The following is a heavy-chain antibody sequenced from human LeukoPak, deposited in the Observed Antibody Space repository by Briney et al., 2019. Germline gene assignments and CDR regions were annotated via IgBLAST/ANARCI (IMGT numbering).Heavy chain of an antibody. D-gene: IGHD6-13*01. J-gene: IGHJ5*02. Sequence: SETLSLTCTVSGGSISSYYWSWIRQPPGKGLEWIGYIYYSGSTNYNPSLKSRVTISVDTSKNQFSLKLSSVTAADTAVYYCARSIAAAANWFDPWGQGTLVTVSS. V-gene: IGHV4-59*01. CDR1: GGSISSYY. CDR2: IYYSGST. CDR3: ARSIAAAANWFDP.